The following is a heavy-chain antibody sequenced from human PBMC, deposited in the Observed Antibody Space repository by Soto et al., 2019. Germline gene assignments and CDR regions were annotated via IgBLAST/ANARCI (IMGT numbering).Heavy chain of an antibody. CDR1: GFSFSTYW. D-gene: IGHD3-10*01. V-gene: IGHV3-7*03. J-gene: IGHJ4*02. CDR2: IKADGSET. CDR3: AKGYGSGSYYKSPSDY. Sequence: EVQLVESGGGLVQPGGSLRLSCAASGFSFSTYWMSWVRQVPGTGLEWAANIKADGSETYYVDSVRGRFTISRDNAKTSLYLQMNSLRAEDTALYYCAKGYGSGSYYKSPSDYWGQGTLVTVSS.